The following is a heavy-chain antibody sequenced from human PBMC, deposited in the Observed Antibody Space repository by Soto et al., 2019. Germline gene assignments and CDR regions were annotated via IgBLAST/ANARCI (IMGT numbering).Heavy chain of an antibody. V-gene: IGHV1-3*01. Sequence: QVQLVQSGAEVKTPGASVKVSCKTSGFTFTSYVLPWVRQASGQRLEWMGWINAGNGDTKYAQKFQGRVTITRDTSASTVYMELSSLRPEDTAVYYCARDPYDYGDHDDYFDYWGQGTLVTVSS. D-gene: IGHD4-17*01. CDR3: ARDPYDYGDHDDYFDY. CDR1: GFTFTSYV. CDR2: INAGNGDT. J-gene: IGHJ4*02.